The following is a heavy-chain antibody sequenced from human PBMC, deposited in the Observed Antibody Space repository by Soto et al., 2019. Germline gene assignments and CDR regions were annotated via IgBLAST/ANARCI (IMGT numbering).Heavy chain of an antibody. J-gene: IGHJ4*02. V-gene: IGHV3-11*01. CDR2: ISSSGSTI. D-gene: IGHD3-22*01. Sequence: GGSLRLSCAASGFTFSDYYMSWIRQAPGKGLEWVSYISSSGSTIYYADSVKGRFTISRDDAKNSLYLQMNSLRAEDTAVYYCARDKHYDSSGYYRSFDYWGQGTLVTVSS. CDR1: GFTFSDYY. CDR3: ARDKHYDSSGYYRSFDY.